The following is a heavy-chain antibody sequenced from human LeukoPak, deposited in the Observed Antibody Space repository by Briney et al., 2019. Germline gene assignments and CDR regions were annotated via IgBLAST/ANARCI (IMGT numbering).Heavy chain of an antibody. CDR1: GRSFSGYY. CDR2: INHSGST. V-gene: IGHV4-34*01. Sequence: PSETLSLTCAVYGRSFSGYYWSWIRQPPGKGLEWIGEINHSGSTNYNPSLKSRVTISVDTSKNQFSPKLSSVTAADTAVYYCARGCIAAVPYYFDYWGQGTLVTVSS. D-gene: IGHD6-13*01. J-gene: IGHJ4*02. CDR3: ARGCIAAVPYYFDY.